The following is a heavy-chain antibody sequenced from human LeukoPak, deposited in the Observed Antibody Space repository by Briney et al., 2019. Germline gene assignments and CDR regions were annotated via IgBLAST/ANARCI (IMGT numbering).Heavy chain of an antibody. V-gene: IGHV3-7*04. J-gene: IGHJ4*02. Sequence: GGSLRLSCAASGFTFSNYWMSWVRQAPGKGLEWVANIKQDGSEKYYVDSVKGRFTISRDNAKNSLYLQMNSLRAEDTAVYYCARGTIAAAGYYYFDYWGQGTQVTVSS. CDR3: ARGTIAAAGYYYFDY. CDR1: GFTFSNYW. D-gene: IGHD6-13*01. CDR2: IKQDGSEK.